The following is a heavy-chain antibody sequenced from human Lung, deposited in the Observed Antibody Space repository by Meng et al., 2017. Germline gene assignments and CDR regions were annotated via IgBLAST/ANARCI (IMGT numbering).Heavy chain of an antibody. Sequence: QVQLLRAGPEVKKPGASVKLSCKPSGYTFAAYWIHWLRQAPGQGLEWMGRIDPNNDHTQYAQNFQGRVTMTSDTSISTVYMELNGLRSDDTAVYYCARDEDISAAGKLFGDYWGQGTLVTVSS. CDR1: GYTFAAYW. D-gene: IGHD6-13*01. CDR2: IDPNNDHT. V-gene: IGHV1-2*06. CDR3: ARDEDISAAGKLFGDY. J-gene: IGHJ4*02.